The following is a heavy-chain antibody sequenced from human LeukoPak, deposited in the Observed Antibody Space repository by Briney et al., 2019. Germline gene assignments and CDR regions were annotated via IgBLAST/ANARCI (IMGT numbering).Heavy chain of an antibody. Sequence: SETLSLTCSVSGGSISSSSYYGGWICQPPGKGLEWIGTIYYSGNTYNNPSLKSRVTVSVDTSKNQFSLKLSSVIEADTAVYYCARAYAGYASRFDYWGQGILVTVSS. CDR3: ARAYAGYASRFDY. V-gene: IGHV4-39*07. J-gene: IGHJ4*02. D-gene: IGHD1-1*01. CDR2: IYYSGNT. CDR1: GGSISSSSYY.